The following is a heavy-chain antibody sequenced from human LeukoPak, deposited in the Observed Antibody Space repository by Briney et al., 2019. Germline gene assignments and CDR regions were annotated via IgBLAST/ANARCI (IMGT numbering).Heavy chain of an antibody. V-gene: IGHV3-30*04. Sequence: GGSLRLSCAASGFTFSSYAMHWVRQAPGKGLERVAVISYDGSNKYYADSVKGRFTISRDNSKNTLYLQMNSLRAEDTAVYYCARVLYGDSLSTFDYWGQGTLVTVSS. D-gene: IGHD4-17*01. CDR1: GFTFSSYA. J-gene: IGHJ4*02. CDR2: ISYDGSNK. CDR3: ARVLYGDSLSTFDY.